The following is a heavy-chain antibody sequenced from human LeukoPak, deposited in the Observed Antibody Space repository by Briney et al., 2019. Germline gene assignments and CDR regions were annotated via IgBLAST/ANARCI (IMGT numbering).Heavy chain of an antibody. D-gene: IGHD3/OR15-3a*01. CDR3: ASGLVLPDY. CDR1: GVSISSSS. V-gene: IGHV4-59*01. Sequence: SETLSLTCTVSGVSISSSSWSWIRLPSGKGLEWIGYISYSGSTNYHPSLKSRVTISVDTSKNQFSLKLSSLTAADTAVYYCASGLVLPDYWGQGILVTVFS. J-gene: IGHJ4*02. CDR2: ISYSGST.